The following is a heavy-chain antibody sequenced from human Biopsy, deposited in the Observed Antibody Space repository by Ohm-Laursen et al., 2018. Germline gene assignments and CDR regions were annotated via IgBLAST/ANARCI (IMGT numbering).Heavy chain of an antibody. D-gene: IGHD3-22*01. V-gene: IGHV4-39*01. CDR2: IFYRGST. J-gene: IGHJ5*02. CDR3: ARDYDTSGYYYVS. Sequence: SDTLSLTWTVPGGSISNNNYYWGWIRQPPGKGLEWIGSIFYRGSTHYKPSLKSRVNISVDTSKNQFSLKLNSVTAADTAVYYCARDYDTSGYYYVSWGQGTLVTVSS. CDR1: GGSISNNNYY.